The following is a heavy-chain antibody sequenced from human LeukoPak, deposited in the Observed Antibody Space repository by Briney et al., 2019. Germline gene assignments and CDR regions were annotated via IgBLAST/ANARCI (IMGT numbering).Heavy chain of an antibody. CDR1: GGTFSSYA. V-gene: IGHV1-69*13. J-gene: IGHJ4*02. CDR2: IIPIFGTA. CDR3: ARGVYGSSGFSFDY. D-gene: IGHD6-19*01. Sequence: VASVKVSSKASGGTFSSYAISWVRQAPGQGLEWMGGIIPIFGTANYAQKFQGRVTITADESTSTAYMELSSLRSEDTAVYYCARGVYGSSGFSFDYWGQGTLVTVSS.